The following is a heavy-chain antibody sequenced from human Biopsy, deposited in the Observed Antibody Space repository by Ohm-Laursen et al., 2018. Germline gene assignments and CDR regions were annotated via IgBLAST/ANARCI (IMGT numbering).Heavy chain of an antibody. CDR1: GFTLDDYG. CDR2: IRWDGTST. Sequence: GSLRLSCTASGFTLDDYGMHWVRQAPGKGLEWVSLIRWDGTSTYYADSVKGRFTISRDNSKNSLYLQMNSLRAEDTALYYCARAFRGQYFYYYYGMDVWGQGTTVTVSS. J-gene: IGHJ6*02. V-gene: IGHV3-43D*04. CDR3: ARAFRGQYFYYYYGMDV. D-gene: IGHD3-9*01.